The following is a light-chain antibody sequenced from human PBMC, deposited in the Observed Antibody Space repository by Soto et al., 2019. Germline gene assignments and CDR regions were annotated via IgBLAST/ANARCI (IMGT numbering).Light chain of an antibody. CDR1: SSNIGAGYD. Sequence: QSVLTQPPSVSGAPVQRVTISCTGSSSNIGAGYDVHWYQQLPGTAPKLLIYGNSNRPSGVPDRFSGSKSGTSASLAITGLQAEDEADYYCQSYDSSLSGWHVFGTGTKLTVL. CDR3: QSYDSSLSGWHV. CDR2: GNS. V-gene: IGLV1-40*01. J-gene: IGLJ1*01.